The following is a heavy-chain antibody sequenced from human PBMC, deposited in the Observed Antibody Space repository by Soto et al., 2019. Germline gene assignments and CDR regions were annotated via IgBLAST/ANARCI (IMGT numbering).Heavy chain of an antibody. V-gene: IGHV4-34*01. Sequence: QVQLQQWGAGLLKPSETLSLTCAVYGGSFSGYYWTWIRQPPGTGLEWIGEINHSGSTNYNPSLKSLVTISVDTSKNQFSLKLTSVTAADTAVYYSARDKITGLFDYWGQGNLVTVSS. D-gene: IGHD2-8*02. CDR3: ARDKITGLFDY. CDR2: INHSGST. CDR1: GGSFSGYY. J-gene: IGHJ4*02.